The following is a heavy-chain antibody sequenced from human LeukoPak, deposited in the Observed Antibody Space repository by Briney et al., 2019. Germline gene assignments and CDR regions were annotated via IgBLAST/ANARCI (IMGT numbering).Heavy chain of an antibody. J-gene: IGHJ3*02. V-gene: IGHV3-21*01. CDR1: GFTFSSYS. CDR2: ISSSSSYI. D-gene: IGHD3-3*01. CDR3: ARDGELTDYDFWSGYYTEDAIAFDI. Sequence: GGSLRLSCAASGFTFSSYSMNWVRQAPGKGLEWVSSISSSSSYIYYADSVKGRFTISRDNAKNSLYLQMNSLRAEDTAVYYCARDGELTDYDFWSGYYTEDAIAFDIWGQGTMVTVSS.